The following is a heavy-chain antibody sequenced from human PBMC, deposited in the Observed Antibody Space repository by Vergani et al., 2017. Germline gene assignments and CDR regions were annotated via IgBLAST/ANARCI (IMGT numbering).Heavy chain of an antibody. D-gene: IGHD1-1*01. CDR2: IYPADSDT. CDR1: EYSFGKYW. J-gene: IGHJ4*02. Sequence: EAELVQSGPEMRKPGESLKISCKGSEYSFGKYWIGWVRQMPGKGLEWMGIIYPADSDTRYSPSFQGQVTISADKSISTAFLQWDSLKASDTALYYCARHTTYTDSWGQGTLVTVSS. CDR3: ARHTTYTDS. V-gene: IGHV5-51*01.